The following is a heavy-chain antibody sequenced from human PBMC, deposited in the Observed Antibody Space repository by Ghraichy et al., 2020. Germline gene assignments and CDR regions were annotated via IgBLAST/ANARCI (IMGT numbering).Heavy chain of an antibody. CDR3: ARPGELERPDDAFDI. D-gene: IGHD1-1*01. CDR1: GGSISSYY. J-gene: IGHJ3*02. V-gene: IGHV4-59*08. CDR2: IYYSGST. Sequence: SETLSLTCTVSGGSISSYYWSWIRQPPGKGLEWIGYIYYSGSTNYNPSLKSRVTISVDTSKNQFSLKLSSVTAADTAVYYCARPGELERPDDAFDIWGQGTMVTVSS.